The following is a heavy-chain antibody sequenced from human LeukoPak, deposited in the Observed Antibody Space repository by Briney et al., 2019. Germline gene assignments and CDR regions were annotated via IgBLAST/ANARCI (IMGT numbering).Heavy chain of an antibody. CDR1: GGSISTYY. D-gene: IGHD1/OR15-1a*01. CDR2: ISYSGST. V-gene: IGHV4-59*08. J-gene: IGHJ4*02. CDR3: ARSIIGTRSKFDY. Sequence: PSETLSLTCTVSGGSISTYYWSWIRQPPGKGLEGIGYISYSGSTNYNPSLKSRVTISLDTSKNQFALKLSSVTAADTAVYYCARSIIGTRSKFDYWGQGTLVTVSS.